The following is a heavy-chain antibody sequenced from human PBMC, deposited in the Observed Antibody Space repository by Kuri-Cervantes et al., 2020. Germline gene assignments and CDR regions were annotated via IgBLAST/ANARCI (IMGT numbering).Heavy chain of an antibody. CDR2: ISSSGSTI. CDR1: GFTFSDYY. Sequence: GGSLRLSCAASGFTFSDYYMSWIRQAPGKGLEWVSYISSSGSTIYYADSVKGRFTISRDNAKNSLYLQMNSLRAEDTAVYYCARELSQTQNYYDRPLNWFDPWGQGTLVTISS. CDR3: ARELSQTQNYYDRPLNWFDP. D-gene: IGHD3-22*01. J-gene: IGHJ5*02. V-gene: IGHV3-11*04.